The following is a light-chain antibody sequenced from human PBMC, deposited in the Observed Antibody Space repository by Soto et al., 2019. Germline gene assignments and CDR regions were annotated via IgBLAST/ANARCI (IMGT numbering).Light chain of an antibody. V-gene: IGLV3-9*01. CDR2: RDN. J-gene: IGLJ2*01. CDR1: NIGRKN. Sequence: SYELTQPLSVSVALGQTARITCGGNNIGRKNVHWYQHKPGQAPVLVIYRDNNRPSGIPERFSGSNSGNTATLTISRAQAGDEADYYCQMWDSSTVVFGGGTKLTVL. CDR3: QMWDSSTVV.